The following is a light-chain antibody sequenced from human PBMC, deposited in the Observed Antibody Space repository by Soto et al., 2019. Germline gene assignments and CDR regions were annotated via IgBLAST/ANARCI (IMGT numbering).Light chain of an antibody. J-gene: IGKJ1*01. Sequence: EIVLTQSPGTLSLSPGERATLSCRASQSVSRSYLAWYQQKPGQAPRLLIYRASIRATGIPDRFSGSGSGTDFSLTINRLEPEDFAVYYCQQYGDSPPWSFGQGTKVEIK. CDR3: QQYGDSPPWS. V-gene: IGKV3-20*01. CDR2: RAS. CDR1: QSVSRSY.